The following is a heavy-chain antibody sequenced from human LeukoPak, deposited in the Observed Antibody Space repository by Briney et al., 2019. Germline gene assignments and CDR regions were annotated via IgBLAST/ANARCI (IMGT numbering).Heavy chain of an antibody. CDR1: GFTFSSYS. J-gene: IGHJ4*02. D-gene: IGHD4-23*01. V-gene: IGHV3-21*01. Sequence: GGSLRLSCAASGFTFSSYSMNSVRQAPGKGLEWVSSICSSSSYIYYADSVKGRFTISRDNAKNSLYLQMNSLRAEDTAVYYCASQRTLYGGNSGDYWGQGTLVTVSS. CDR3: ASQRTLYGGNSGDY. CDR2: ICSSSSYI.